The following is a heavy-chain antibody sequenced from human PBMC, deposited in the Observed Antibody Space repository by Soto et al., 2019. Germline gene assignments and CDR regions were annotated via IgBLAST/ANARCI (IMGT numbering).Heavy chain of an antibody. CDR2: VYPSDSRT. CDR1: GYSFTGYW. Sequence: PGESLKISCEGSGYSFTGYWIAWVRQMPGKGLEWMGIVYPSDSRTKYSPSFQGQVTMSADTSTNTAYLQWTSLKASDTAMYYCARGNVANWFGPWGQGTLVTVSS. V-gene: IGHV5-51*01. J-gene: IGHJ5*02. CDR3: ARGNVANWFGP.